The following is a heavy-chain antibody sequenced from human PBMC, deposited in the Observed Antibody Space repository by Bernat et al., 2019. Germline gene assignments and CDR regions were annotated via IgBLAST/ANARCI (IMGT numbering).Heavy chain of an antibody. CDR1: GFTFSSYE. J-gene: IGHJ5*02. D-gene: IGHD3-3*01. V-gene: IGHV3-48*03. CDR2: ISSSGSTI. Sequence: EVQLVESGGGLVQPGGSLRLSCAASGFTFSSYEMNWVRQAPGKGLEWVSYISSSGSTIYYADSVKGRFTISSDNAKNSLYLQMNSLRAEDTAVYYCARLGITIFGVVNFDQNWFDPWGQGTLVTVSS. CDR3: ARLGITIFGVVNFDQNWFDP.